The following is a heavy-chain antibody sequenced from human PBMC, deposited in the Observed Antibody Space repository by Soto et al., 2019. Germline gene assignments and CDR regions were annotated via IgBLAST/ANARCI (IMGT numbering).Heavy chain of an antibody. J-gene: IGHJ6*02. CDR2: IYPGDSDT. D-gene: IGHD6-13*01. CDR1: GYSFTSYW. V-gene: IGHV5-51*01. Sequence: RGESLKISCKGSGYSFTSYWIGWVRQMSGKGLESMGIIYPGDSDTRYSPSFQGQVTISADKSISTAYLQWSSLKASDTAMYYCARTAAAGKYYYGMDVWGQGTTVTVSS. CDR3: ARTAAAGKYYYGMDV.